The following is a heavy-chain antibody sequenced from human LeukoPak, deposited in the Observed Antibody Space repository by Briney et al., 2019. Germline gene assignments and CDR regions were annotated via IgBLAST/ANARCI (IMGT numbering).Heavy chain of an antibody. D-gene: IGHD1-26*01. CDR1: GGSVNSGSYY. CDR3: ARAAYSGSYHSDY. J-gene: IGHJ4*02. CDR2: IYYSGST. V-gene: IGHV4-61*01. Sequence: SETLSLTCTVSGGSVNSGSYYWNWIRQPPGKGLEWIGYIYYSGSTNYNPTLKSRVTISVDTSKNQFSLKLSSVTAADTAVYYCARAAYSGSYHSDYWGQGTLVTVSS.